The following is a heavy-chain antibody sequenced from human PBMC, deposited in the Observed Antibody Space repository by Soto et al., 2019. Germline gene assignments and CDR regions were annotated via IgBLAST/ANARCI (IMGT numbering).Heavy chain of an antibody. CDR1: GGTFSSYA. J-gene: IGHJ4*02. CDR2: VIPIFGTA. CDR3: AGGYCSGGSGYALPVDY. D-gene: IGHD2-15*01. Sequence: VQLVQSGAEVKKPGSSVKVSCKASGGTFSSYAISWVRQAPGQGLEWMGGVIPIFGTANYAQKFQGRVTITADESTSTAYMDLSSLRSEDTAVYYCAGGYCSGGSGYALPVDYWGQGTLVTVSS. V-gene: IGHV1-69*01.